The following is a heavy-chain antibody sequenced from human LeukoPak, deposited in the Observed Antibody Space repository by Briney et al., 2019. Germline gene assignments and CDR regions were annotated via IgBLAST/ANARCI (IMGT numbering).Heavy chain of an antibody. D-gene: IGHD6-13*01. CDR1: GFTFSSYW. V-gene: IGHV3-48*01. CDR3: ARGGIAAAGTTWFDP. J-gene: IGHJ5*02. Sequence: GSLRLSCTASGFTFSSYWMNWVRQAPGKGLEWVSYISSSGSIIYYADSVKGRFTISRDNAKNSLCLQMNSLRAEDTAVYYCARGGIAAAGTTWFDPWGQGTLVTVSS. CDR2: ISSSGSII.